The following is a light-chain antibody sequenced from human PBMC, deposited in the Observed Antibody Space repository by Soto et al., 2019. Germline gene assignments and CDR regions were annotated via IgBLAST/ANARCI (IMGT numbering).Light chain of an antibody. V-gene: IGKV4-1*01. J-gene: IGKJ5*01. CDR1: QSGLYTAINKNY. CDR3: QQYFTTPIT. Sequence: DIVMTQSPDSLTVSLGERATINCKSSQSGLYTAINKNYLGWYQQKPGQPPKLLIYWESTRAAGVPERFTGSAPATDFTLTISSLKPEDAAVYSCQQYFTTPITFGQGTRLEI. CDR2: WES.